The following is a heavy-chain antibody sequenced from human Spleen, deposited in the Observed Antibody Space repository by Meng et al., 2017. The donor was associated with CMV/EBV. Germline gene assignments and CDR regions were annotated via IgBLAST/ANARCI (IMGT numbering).Heavy chain of an antibody. CDR1: GDSVSTNRAV. CDR2: TYYRSKWYN. Sequence: SETLSLTCAISGDSVSTNRAVWNWIRQPPSRGLEWLGRTYYRSKWYNDYAVSVKSRITINPDTSKNQFSLQLNSVTPEDTAVYYCARELADGFDIWGQGTMVTVSS. J-gene: IGHJ3*02. CDR3: ARELADGFDI. V-gene: IGHV6-1*01. D-gene: IGHD1-1*01.